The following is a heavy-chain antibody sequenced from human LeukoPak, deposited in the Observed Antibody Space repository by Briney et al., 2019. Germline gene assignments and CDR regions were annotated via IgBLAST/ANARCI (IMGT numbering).Heavy chain of an antibody. D-gene: IGHD3-22*01. CDR1: GFTFGSYG. CDR3: TIMHGYYDGSGYWVQ. J-gene: IGHJ4*02. V-gene: IGHV3-23*01. CDR2: ITTTGATT. Sequence: PRGSLRLSCAASGFTFGSYGMSWVRQAPGRGLGRVSFITTTGATTSYADSVKGRFTISRDNLRNTLYMQMNGLRDEDTALYYCTIMHGYYDGSGYWVQWGQGTLVTVSS.